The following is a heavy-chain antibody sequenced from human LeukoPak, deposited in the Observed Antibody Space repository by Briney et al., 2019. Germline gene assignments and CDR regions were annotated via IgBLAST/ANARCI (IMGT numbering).Heavy chain of an antibody. D-gene: IGHD4-23*01. Sequence: SETLSLTCAVYGGSFSGYYWSWIRQHPGKGLEWIGYIYYSGSTYYNPSLKSRVTISVDTSKNQFSLKLSSVTAADTAVYYCARLPTTVVTPIWYFDLWGRGTLVTVSS. J-gene: IGHJ2*01. CDR3: ARLPTTVVTPIWYFDL. CDR2: IYYSGST. V-gene: IGHV4-31*11. CDR1: GGSFSGYY.